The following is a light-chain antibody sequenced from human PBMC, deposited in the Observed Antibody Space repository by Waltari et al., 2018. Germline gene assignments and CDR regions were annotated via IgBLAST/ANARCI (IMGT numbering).Light chain of an antibody. V-gene: IGLV1-44*01. CDR2: SNN. CDR1: RSNIGSNS. J-gene: IGLJ3*02. Sequence: QSVLTQPPSASGTPGQRVAISCSGTRSNIGSNSVHWYQQLPGTAPKLLTHSNNRRPSGVPDRFSGSKSGPSASLAISGLQSEDEAHYYCAAWDASLNGWVFGGGTKLTVL. CDR3: AAWDASLNGWV.